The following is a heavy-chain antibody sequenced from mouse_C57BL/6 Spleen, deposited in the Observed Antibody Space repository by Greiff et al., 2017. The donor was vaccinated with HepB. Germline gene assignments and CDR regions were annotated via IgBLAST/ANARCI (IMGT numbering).Heavy chain of an antibody. CDR2: ISYSGST. CDR3: ARTARIKY. J-gene: IGHJ2*01. Sequence: EVKLQESGPGLVKPSQSLSLTCTVTGYSITSGYGWNWIRQFPGNKLEWMGYISYSGSTNYNPSLKSRIAITRDTSKNQFFLQLNLVTTEDTATYYCARTARIKYWGQGTTLTVSS. D-gene: IGHD1-2*01. CDR1: GYSITSGYG. V-gene: IGHV3-2*02.